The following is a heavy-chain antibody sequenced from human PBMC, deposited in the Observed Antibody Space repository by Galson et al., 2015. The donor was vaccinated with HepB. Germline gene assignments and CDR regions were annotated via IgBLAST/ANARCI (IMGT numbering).Heavy chain of an antibody. CDR3: ARGPRIGSGPYYYFDY. Sequence: SETLSLTCAVYGGSFSGYYWSWIRQPPGKGLEWIGEINHSGSTNYNPSLKSRVTISVDTSKNQFSLKLSSVTAADTAVYYCARGPRIGSGPYYYFDYWGQGTLVTVSS. J-gene: IGHJ4*02. D-gene: IGHD3-10*01. CDR2: INHSGST. V-gene: IGHV4-34*01. CDR1: GGSFSGYY.